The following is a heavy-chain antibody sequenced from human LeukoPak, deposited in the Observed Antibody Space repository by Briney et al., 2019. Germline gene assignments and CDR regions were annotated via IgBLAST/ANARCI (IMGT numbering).Heavy chain of an antibody. CDR3: ARGLYDYVWGSYRYPHLDY. Sequence: SETLSLTCAVYGGSFSGYYWSWIRQPPGKGLEWIGEIHHSGSTNYNPSLKSRVTISVDTSKNQFSLKLSSVTAADTAVYYCARGLYDYVWGSYRYPHLDYWGQGTLVTVSS. V-gene: IGHV4-34*01. D-gene: IGHD3-16*02. J-gene: IGHJ4*02. CDR1: GGSFSGYY. CDR2: IHHSGST.